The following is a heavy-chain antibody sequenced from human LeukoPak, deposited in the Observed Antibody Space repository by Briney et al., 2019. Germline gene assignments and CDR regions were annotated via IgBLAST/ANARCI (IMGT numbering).Heavy chain of an antibody. Sequence: GGSLRLSCAVSGLTSRSYWMSWVRQAPGKGLEWVANINQEGSEKYFVDSVRGRFTISRDNAENSLHLQMDTLRTEDTAVYYCARERDGRFFDYWGQGTLVTVSS. CDR1: GLTSRSYW. V-gene: IGHV3-7*01. CDR3: ARERDGRFFDY. D-gene: IGHD5-24*01. J-gene: IGHJ4*02. CDR2: INQEGSEK.